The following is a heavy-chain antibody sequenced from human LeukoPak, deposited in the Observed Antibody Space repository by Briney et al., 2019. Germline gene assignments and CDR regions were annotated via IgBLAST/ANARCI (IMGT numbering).Heavy chain of an antibody. CDR3: ASARLGSGKGWFDP. J-gene: IGHJ5*02. CDR1: GVSFNDYH. Sequence: PSETLSLTCTVCGVSFNDYHWTWLRQPPGKGLEGSGRIYYRGSTNPSPSLKSRVTISLDTSKTQLSLKLSSVTAADTAVYYCASARLGSGKGWFDPWGQGTLVTVSS. D-gene: IGHD3-10*01. V-gene: IGHV4-59*08. CDR2: IYYRGST.